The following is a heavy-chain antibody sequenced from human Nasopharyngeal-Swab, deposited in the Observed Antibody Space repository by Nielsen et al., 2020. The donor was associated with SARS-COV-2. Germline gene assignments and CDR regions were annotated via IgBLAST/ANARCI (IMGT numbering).Heavy chain of an antibody. J-gene: IGHJ4*02. V-gene: IGHV1-3*01. CDR3: ARGDGDSSGWYTNGDYFDY. D-gene: IGHD6-19*01. CDR2: INAGNGNT. Sequence: WVRQAPGQRLEWMGWINAGNGNTKYSQKFQGRVTITRDTSASTAYMVLSSLRSEDTAVYYCARGDGDSSGWYTNGDYFDYWGQGTLVTVSS.